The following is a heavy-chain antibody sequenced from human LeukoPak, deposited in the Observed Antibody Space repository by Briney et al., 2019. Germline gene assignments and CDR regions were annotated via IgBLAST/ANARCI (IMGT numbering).Heavy chain of an antibody. CDR3: ATDLHDYGDYIRLN. Sequence: GSLRLSCAASGFTFSNAWMSWVRQAPGKGLEWVGRIKSKTDGGTIDYAAPVKGRFTTSRDDSKNTLYLQMNSLETEDTAVYYCATDLHDYGDYIRLNWGQGTLVTVSS. V-gene: IGHV3-15*01. J-gene: IGHJ4*02. CDR1: GFTFSNAW. CDR2: IKSKTDGGTI. D-gene: IGHD4-17*01.